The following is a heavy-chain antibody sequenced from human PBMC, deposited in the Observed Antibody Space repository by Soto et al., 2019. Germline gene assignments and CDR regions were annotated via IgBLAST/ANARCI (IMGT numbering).Heavy chain of an antibody. CDR3: TRLKLLGSSTSCYDCYFDY. CDR1: GFTFSGSA. CDR2: IRSKANSYAT. J-gene: IGHJ4*02. Sequence: PGGSLRLSCAASGFTFSGSAMHWVHQASGKGLEWVGRIRSKANSYATAYAASVKGRFTISRDDSKNTAYLQMNSLKTEDTAVYYCTRLKLLGSSTSCYDCYFDYWGQGTLVTVSS. D-gene: IGHD2-2*01. V-gene: IGHV3-73*01.